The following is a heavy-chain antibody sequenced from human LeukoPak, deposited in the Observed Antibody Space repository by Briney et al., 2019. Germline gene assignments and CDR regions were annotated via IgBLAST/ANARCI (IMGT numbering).Heavy chain of an antibody. V-gene: IGHV1-46*01. Sequence: ASVKVSCKASGYTFTSYYMHWVRQAPGQGLEWMGIINPSGGSTSYAQKFQGRVTMTTDTSTSTAYMELRSLRSDDTAVYYCARYQNLGYYGSGSYDAFDIWGQGTMVTVSS. CDR2: INPSGGST. D-gene: IGHD3-10*01. CDR3: ARYQNLGYYGSGSYDAFDI. J-gene: IGHJ3*02. CDR1: GYTFTSYY.